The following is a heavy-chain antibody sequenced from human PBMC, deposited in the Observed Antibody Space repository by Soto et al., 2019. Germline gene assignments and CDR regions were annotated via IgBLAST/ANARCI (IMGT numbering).Heavy chain of an antibody. CDR2: LSSSSSTI. CDR1: RCTFSTYS. D-gene: IGHD5-18*01. V-gene: IGHV3-48*02. J-gene: IGHJ4*02. CDR3: ASGGYSHGFDYFDF. Sequence: EVQLVESGGGWVRPGGALRLSCAASRCTFSTYSMNWVRQAPGEGLEWVSFLSSSSSTIYYADSVKGLFTISRDNAKNPLYLQINSLRYENTAVYYCASGGYSHGFDYFDFWGLRTLVTVSS.